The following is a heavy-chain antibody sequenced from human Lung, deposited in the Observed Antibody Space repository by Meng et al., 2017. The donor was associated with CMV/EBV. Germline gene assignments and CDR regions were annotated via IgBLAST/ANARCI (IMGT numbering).Heavy chain of an antibody. J-gene: IGHJ5*02. D-gene: IGHD3-10*01. CDR3: ARASYGSGSPLGESWFDP. Sequence: LKESVPPSGQPPLTLTLTCPVSGGSIGSGGYYWSWIRQHPGKGLEWIGYIQSSGSTYYNPSLRSRLTISVDTSKNQFSLKLSSVTASDTAVYYCARASYGSGSPLGESWFDPWGQGTLVTVSS. CDR1: GGSIGSGGYY. CDR2: IQSSGST. V-gene: IGHV4-31*03.